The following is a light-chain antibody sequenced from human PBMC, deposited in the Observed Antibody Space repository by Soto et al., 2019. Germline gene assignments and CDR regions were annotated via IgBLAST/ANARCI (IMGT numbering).Light chain of an antibody. CDR2: DVS. Sequence: QSVLTQPASVSGSPGQSITISCTGTSSDVGGYNYVSWYQQHPGKAPKLIIYDVSNRPSGVFNRFSGSKSGNTASLTISGLQAEDEADYYCSSYTSSSTLVFGTGTKVTVL. J-gene: IGLJ1*01. CDR1: SSDVGGYNY. CDR3: SSYTSSSTLV. V-gene: IGLV2-14*01.